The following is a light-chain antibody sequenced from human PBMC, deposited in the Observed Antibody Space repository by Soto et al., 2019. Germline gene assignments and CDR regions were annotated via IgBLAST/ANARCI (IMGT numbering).Light chain of an antibody. Sequence: QSVLTQPPSVSGAPGQRVTFSCTGSSANIGAGYDVHWYQQLPGTAPKLLIYGNSNRPSGVPDRFSGSKSGTSASLAITGLQAEDEADYYCQSYDSSLSFYVFGTGTKLTVL. V-gene: IGLV1-40*01. CDR2: GNS. CDR3: QSYDSSLSFYV. CDR1: SANIGAGYD. J-gene: IGLJ1*01.